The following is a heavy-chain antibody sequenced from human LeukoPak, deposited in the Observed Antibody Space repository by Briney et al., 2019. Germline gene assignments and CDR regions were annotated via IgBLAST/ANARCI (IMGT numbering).Heavy chain of an antibody. Sequence: PGGSLRLSCAASGFTVSSNYMSWVRQAPGKGLEWVSFISSSSSYIYYADSVKGRFTISRDNAKNSLFLQMNSLRVEDTALYYCTSQGSGYDSPIDYWGQGTLITVSS. CDR3: TSQGSGYDSPIDY. CDR1: GFTVSSNY. V-gene: IGHV3-21*01. J-gene: IGHJ4*02. CDR2: ISSSSSYI. D-gene: IGHD5-12*01.